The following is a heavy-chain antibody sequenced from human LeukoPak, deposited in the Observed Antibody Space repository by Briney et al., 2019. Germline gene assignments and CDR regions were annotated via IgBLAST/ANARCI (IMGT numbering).Heavy chain of an antibody. CDR1: GGSISSYY. CDR3: ARVYYDSSGYFTNYYYYYMDV. CDR2: IYYSGST. Sequence: SETLSLTCTVSGGSISSYYWSWIRQPPGKGLEWIGYIYYSGSTNYNPSLKSRVTISVDTSKNQFSLKLSSVTAADTAVYYCARVYYDSSGYFTNYYYYYMDVWGKGTTVTISS. V-gene: IGHV4-59*01. D-gene: IGHD3-22*01. J-gene: IGHJ6*03.